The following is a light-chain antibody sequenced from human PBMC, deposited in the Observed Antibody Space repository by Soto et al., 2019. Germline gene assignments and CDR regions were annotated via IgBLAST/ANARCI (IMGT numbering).Light chain of an antibody. CDR3: QQYDSLPPT. Sequence: DIQLTQSPSSLSASVGDRVTITCQASQDINRYVNWYQQQLGKAPKLLMFDAATLESGVPSRFSGSGSGTEFTLTISSLQTEDFATYFCQQYDSLPPTFGGGTKVDIQ. CDR2: DAA. V-gene: IGKV1-33*01. CDR1: QDINRY. J-gene: IGKJ4*01.